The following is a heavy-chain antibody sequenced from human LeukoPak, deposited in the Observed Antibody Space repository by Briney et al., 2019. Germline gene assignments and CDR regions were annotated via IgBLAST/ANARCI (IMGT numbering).Heavy chain of an antibody. D-gene: IGHD4-17*01. CDR2: INPNSGGT. CDR3: ARYSTVTVYYFDY. Sequence: ASVKVSCKASGYTFTGYYIHWVRQAPGQGLEWMGWINPNSGGTNYAQKLQGRVTMTRDTSISTAYMEQSRLRSDDTAVYYCARYSTVTVYYFDYWGQGTLVTVSS. J-gene: IGHJ4*02. CDR1: GYTFTGYY. V-gene: IGHV1-2*02.